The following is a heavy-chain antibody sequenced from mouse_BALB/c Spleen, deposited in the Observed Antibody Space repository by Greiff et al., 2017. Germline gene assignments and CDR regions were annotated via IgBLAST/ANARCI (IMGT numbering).Heavy chain of an antibody. D-gene: IGHD2-1*01. CDR2: IWSGGST. CDR1: GFSLTSYG. Sequence: QVQLQQSGPGLVQPSQSLSITCTVSGFSLTSYGVHWVRQSPGKGLEWLGVIWSGGSTDYNAAFISRLSISKDNSKSQVFFKMNSLQANDTAIYYCARNWGRLYYGNYNWYFDVWGAGTTVTVSS. V-gene: IGHV2-2*02. J-gene: IGHJ1*01. CDR3: ARNWGRLYYGNYNWYFDV.